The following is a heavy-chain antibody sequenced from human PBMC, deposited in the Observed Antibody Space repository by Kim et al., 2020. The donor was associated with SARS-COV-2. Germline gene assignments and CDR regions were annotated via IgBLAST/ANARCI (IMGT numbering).Heavy chain of an antibody. CDR1: GGSLSGSY. Sequence: SETLSLTCAVHGGSLSGSYWSWIRQPPGKGLEWIGESNHLGGTNYNPSLKSRVTISVDTSKNQFSLRLSSVTAADTAVYYCARLGGNTQMGNNWFDPWGQGTLVPVSS. J-gene: IGHJ5*02. CDR2: SNHLGGT. V-gene: IGHV4-34*01. D-gene: IGHD1-26*01. CDR3: ARLGGNTQMGNNWFDP.